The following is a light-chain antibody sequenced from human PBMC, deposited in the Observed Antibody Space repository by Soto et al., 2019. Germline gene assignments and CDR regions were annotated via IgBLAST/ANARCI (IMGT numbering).Light chain of an antibody. CDR3: SSYTSGSLRV. Sequence: QSALTQPASVSGSPGQSITISCTGTSSDVGGYNYVSWYQHHPGKAPKLLIYEVSYRPSGVSDRFSGSKSANTASLTISGIQAEDEADYYCSSYTSGSLRVFGTGTKVTVL. V-gene: IGLV2-14*01. CDR1: SSDVGGYNY. CDR2: EVS. J-gene: IGLJ1*01.